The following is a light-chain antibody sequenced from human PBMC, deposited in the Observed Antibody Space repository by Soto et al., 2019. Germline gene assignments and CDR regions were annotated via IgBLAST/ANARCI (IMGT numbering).Light chain of an antibody. CDR3: QQYYSTPYT. V-gene: IGKV4-1*01. Sequence: IVMSQSPDSLAVSLGERAAINCKSSQSVLYSSNNKNYLAWYQQKPGQPPKLLIYWSSTRESGVPDRFSGRGSGTDLTLVIRSLQAEDVAVYYCQQYYSTPYTFGQGTKLQIK. CDR1: QSVLYSSNNKNY. J-gene: IGKJ2*01. CDR2: WSS.